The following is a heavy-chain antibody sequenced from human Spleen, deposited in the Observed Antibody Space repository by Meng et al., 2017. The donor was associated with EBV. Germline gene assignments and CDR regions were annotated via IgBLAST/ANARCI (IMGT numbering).Heavy chain of an antibody. CDR3: ARDCSSTSCSVDY. CDR1: GYTFTGSY. Sequence: VQLVQSGGEGKRPGASLQAACKASGYTFTGSYVHWVRQAPGQGLEWMGRINPNSGGTNYAQKFQGRVTMTRDTSISTEYMELSRLRSDDTAVYYCARDCSSTSCSVDYWGQGTLVTVSS. V-gene: IGHV1-2*06. D-gene: IGHD2-2*01. CDR2: INPNSGGT. J-gene: IGHJ4*02.